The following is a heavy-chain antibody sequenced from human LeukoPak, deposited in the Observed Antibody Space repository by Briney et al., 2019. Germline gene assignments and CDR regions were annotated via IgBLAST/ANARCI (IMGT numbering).Heavy chain of an antibody. V-gene: IGHV3-30*18. CDR1: GFTFSSYG. D-gene: IGHD4-17*01. CDR3: AKDWHSVTIFDS. Sequence: GGSLRLSCAASGFTFSSYGMHWVRQAPGKGLEWVAVISFDGRTKYYADSVKGRFTISRDNSNKTLFLQMNSLRAEDTALYYCAKDWHSVTIFDSWGQGTLVTVSS. J-gene: IGHJ4*02. CDR2: ISFDGRTK.